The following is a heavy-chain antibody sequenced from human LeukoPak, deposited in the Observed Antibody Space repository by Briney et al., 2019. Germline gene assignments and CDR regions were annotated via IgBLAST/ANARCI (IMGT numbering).Heavy chain of an antibody. CDR2: IYYSGST. V-gene: IGHV4-34*01. J-gene: IGHJ4*02. CDR1: GGSLNGHY. CDR3: ARIIHYYDSSGRDY. D-gene: IGHD3-22*01. Sequence: PSETLSLTCAVYGGSLNGHYWRWIRQPPGKGLEWIGSIYYSGSTYYNPSLKSRVTISVDTSKNQFSLKLSSVTAADTAVYYCARIIHYYDSSGRDYWGQGTLVTVSS.